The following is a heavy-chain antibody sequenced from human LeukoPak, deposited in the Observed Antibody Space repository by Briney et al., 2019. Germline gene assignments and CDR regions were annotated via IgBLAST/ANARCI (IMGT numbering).Heavy chain of an antibody. V-gene: IGHV4-59*01. CDR1: GGYISSYY. Sequence: ASETLSLTCAVSGGYISSYYWSWIRQPPGKGLEWIGYIYYSGSTNYNPSLKSRVTISVDTSKNQFSLKLSSVTAADTAVYYCARGVACSDFVFDIWGQGTMVTVSS. D-gene: IGHD2-15*01. CDR2: IYYSGST. CDR3: ARGVACSDFVFDI. J-gene: IGHJ3*02.